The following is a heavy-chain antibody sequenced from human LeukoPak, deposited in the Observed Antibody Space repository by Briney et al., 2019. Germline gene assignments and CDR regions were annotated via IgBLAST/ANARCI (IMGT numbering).Heavy chain of an antibody. CDR1: GFTFDDYA. CDR3: ARDMGGATPDY. D-gene: IGHD1-26*01. Sequence: GGSLRLSCAASGFTFDDYAMHWVRQAPGKGLEWVSGISWNSGSIGYADSVKGRFTISRDNAKNSLYLQMNSLRAEDTAVYYCARDMGGATPDYWGQGTLVTVSS. V-gene: IGHV3-9*01. J-gene: IGHJ4*02. CDR2: ISWNSGSI.